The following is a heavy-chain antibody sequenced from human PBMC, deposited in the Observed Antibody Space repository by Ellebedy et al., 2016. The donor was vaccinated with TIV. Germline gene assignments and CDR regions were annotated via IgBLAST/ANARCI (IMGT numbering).Heavy chain of an antibody. CDR3: ATGAFVVGGFDY. J-gene: IGHJ4*02. D-gene: IGHD1-26*01. V-gene: IGHV1-69*13. CDR1: GGTFSSYA. Sequence: SVKVSCXASGGTFSSYAISWVRQAPGQGLEWMGGIIPIFGTANYAQKFQGRVTITADESTSTAYMELSSLRSEDTAVYYCATGAFVVGGFDYWGQGTLVTVSS. CDR2: IIPIFGTA.